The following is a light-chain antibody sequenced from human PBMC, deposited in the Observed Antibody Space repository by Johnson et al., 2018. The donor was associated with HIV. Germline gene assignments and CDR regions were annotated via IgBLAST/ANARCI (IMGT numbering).Light chain of an antibody. Sequence: QSVLTQPPSVSAAPGQKVTISCSGSSSNIVNNYVSWYQQVPGAAPKLLIYDNNKRPSGIPDRFSASKSATTATLGITGLQTGDEADYYCGAWDGRLSVYVFGTGTTVTV. J-gene: IGLJ1*01. CDR1: SSNIVNNY. CDR2: DNN. V-gene: IGLV1-51*01. CDR3: GAWDGRLSVYV.